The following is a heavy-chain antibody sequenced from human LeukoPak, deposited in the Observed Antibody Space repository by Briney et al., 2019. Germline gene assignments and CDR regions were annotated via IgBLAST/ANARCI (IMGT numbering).Heavy chain of an antibody. D-gene: IGHD6-6*01. Sequence: SETLSLTRAVYGGSFSGYYWSWIRQPPGKGLEWIGEINHSGSTNYNPSLKSRVTISVDTSKNQFSLKLSSVTAADTAVYYCEAQVRGSSSTLYWGQGTLVTVSS. CDR2: INHSGST. CDR1: GGSFSGYY. V-gene: IGHV4-34*01. CDR3: EAQVRGSSSTLY. J-gene: IGHJ4*02.